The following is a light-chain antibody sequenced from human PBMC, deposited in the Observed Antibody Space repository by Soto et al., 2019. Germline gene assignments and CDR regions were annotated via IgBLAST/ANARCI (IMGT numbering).Light chain of an antibody. CDR3: QQYFNWPLTWT. Sequence: EVVLTQSPATLSVSAGGTVTLSCMASQSVRTNVAWYQQIPGQAPRLLVYGASTRATGVPARFTGSGSGIEFSLTISSLLSEDSAFYYCQQYFNWPLTWTFGPGTKVQIK. J-gene: IGKJ1*01. CDR1: QSVRTN. CDR2: GAS. V-gene: IGKV3-15*01.